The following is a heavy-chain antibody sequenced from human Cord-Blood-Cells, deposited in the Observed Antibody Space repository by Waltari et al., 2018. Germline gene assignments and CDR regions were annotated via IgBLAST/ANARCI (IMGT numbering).Heavy chain of an antibody. CDR1: GFTFSSYD. V-gene: IGHV3-23*01. CDR2: ISGSGSST. Sequence: EVQLLESGGGLVQPGGSLRFSCAASGFTFSSYDMRWVCPAQGKGLEWVSAISGSGSSTYYADSVKGRFTISRENSKNTLYLQMHSLRAEDTAVYYCAKDRGGSYYYYYGMDVWGQGTTVTVSS. CDR3: AKDRGGSYYYYYGMDV. J-gene: IGHJ6*02. D-gene: IGHD1-26*01.